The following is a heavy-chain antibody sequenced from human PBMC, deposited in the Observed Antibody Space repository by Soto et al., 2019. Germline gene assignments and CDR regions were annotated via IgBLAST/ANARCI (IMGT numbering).Heavy chain of an antibody. CDR1: GFIFSNAW. V-gene: IGHV3-15*01. CDR2: IKSKTDGGTT. D-gene: IGHD3-3*01. Sequence: RLSCAVSGFIFSNAWMNWVRQAPGKGLEWVSRIKSKTDGGTTDYAAPVKGRFTISRDDSKTTLYLQMNSLKSEDTAVYYCTTDRFSVSPDWGLGTLMTVYS. J-gene: IGHJ4*02. CDR3: TTDRFSVSPD.